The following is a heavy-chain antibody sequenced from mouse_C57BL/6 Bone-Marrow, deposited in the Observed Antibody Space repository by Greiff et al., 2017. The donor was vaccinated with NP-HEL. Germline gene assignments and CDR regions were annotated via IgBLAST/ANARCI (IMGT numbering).Heavy chain of an antibody. V-gene: IGHV1-85*01. J-gene: IGHJ3*01. CDR2: IYPRDGST. CDR3: ASPLYYDSSYAWFAY. CDR1: GYTFTSYD. Sequence: VQRVESGPELVKPGASVKLSCKASGYTFTSYDINWVKQRPGQGLEWIGWIYPRDGSTKYNEKFKGKATLTVDTSSSTAYMELHSLTSEDSAVYFFASPLYYDSSYAWFAYWGQGTLVTVSA. D-gene: IGHD1-1*01.